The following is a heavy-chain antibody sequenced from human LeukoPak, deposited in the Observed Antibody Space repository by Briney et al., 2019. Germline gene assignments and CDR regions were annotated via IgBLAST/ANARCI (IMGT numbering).Heavy chain of an antibody. CDR2: IWYDGSNR. CDR3: ARGSGWSA. D-gene: IGHD6-19*01. Sequence: PGGSLRLSCAASGFTFSSYGIHWVRQAPGKGLEWVALIWYDGSNRYYVDSVKGRFTISRDNSKKTVYLQMNSLRAEDTAVYYCARGSGWSAWGQGTLVTVSS. CDR1: GFTFSSYG. V-gene: IGHV3-33*01. J-gene: IGHJ5*02.